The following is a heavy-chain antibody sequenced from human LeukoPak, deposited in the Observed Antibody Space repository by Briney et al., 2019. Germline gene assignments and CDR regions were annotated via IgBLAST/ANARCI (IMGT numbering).Heavy chain of an antibody. CDR3: TRDQTPYY. J-gene: IGHJ4*02. CDR2: IRSKAYGGTT. Sequence: GGSLRLSCTASGFTFGDYAMTWVRQAPGRGLEWVGFIRSKAYGGTTEYAASVKGRFTISRDDSKSIAYLQMNSLKTEDTAVYYCTRDQTPYYWGQGTLVTVSS. CDR1: GFTFGDYA. V-gene: IGHV3-49*04.